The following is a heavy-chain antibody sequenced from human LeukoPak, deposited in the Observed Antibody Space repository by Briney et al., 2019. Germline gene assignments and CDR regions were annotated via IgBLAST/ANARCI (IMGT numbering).Heavy chain of an antibody. D-gene: IGHD3-3*01. V-gene: IGHV1-69*05. CDR3: AREAQFFLGFDP. Sequence: GASVKVSCKASGGTFSNYAISWVRQAPGQGLEWMGGIIRTANYAQKFQGRVTITTDESTSTAYMELTSLRSEDTAVYYCAREAQFFLGFDPWGQGTLVTVSS. J-gene: IGHJ5*02. CDR1: GGTFSNYA. CDR2: IIRTA.